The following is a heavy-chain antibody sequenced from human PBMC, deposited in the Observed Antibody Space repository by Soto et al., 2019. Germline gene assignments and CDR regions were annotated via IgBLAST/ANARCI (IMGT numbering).Heavy chain of an antibody. V-gene: IGHV4-61*01. D-gene: IGHD3-3*01. J-gene: IGHJ6*02. CDR2: IYYSVST. Sequence: SETLSLTCTVSGGSVSSGSYYWSWILQPPGKGLEWIGYIYYSVSTNYNPSLKSRVTIAVDTSKNQFSLKLSSVTAADTAVYYCARGYITIFGVVYYYYCIEVWGQRTRVT. CDR3: ARGYITIFGVVYYYYCIEV. CDR1: GGSVSSGSYY.